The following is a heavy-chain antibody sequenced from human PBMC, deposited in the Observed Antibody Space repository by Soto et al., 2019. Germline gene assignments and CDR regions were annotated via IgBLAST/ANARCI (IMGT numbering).Heavy chain of an antibody. J-gene: IGHJ4*02. CDR2: ISGSGGST. Sequence: GGSLRLSCAASGFPFTSYAMSWVRQAPGKGLEWVSLISGSGGSTKYADSVKGRFAISRDSSKNTLYLQMNSPRAEDTAIYYCAKDRYCSSSTCHQAFDYWGQGTLVTVSS. CDR3: AKDRYCSSSTCHQAFDY. D-gene: IGHD2-2*01. CDR1: GFPFTSYA. V-gene: IGHV3-23*01.